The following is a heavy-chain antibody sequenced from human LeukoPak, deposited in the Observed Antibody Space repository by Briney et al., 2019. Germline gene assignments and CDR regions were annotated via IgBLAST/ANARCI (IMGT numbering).Heavy chain of an antibody. CDR2: IKPDGGEK. V-gene: IGHV3-7*01. J-gene: IGHJ4*02. D-gene: IGHD3-3*01. Sequence: GGSLRLSCAVSGFTFSSYMMAWVRQAPGKGLEWGAQIKPDGGEKFYVDSVRGRFTICRDNAKKSLYLQMYSPRAEDAAADYCSGGSLLSGIIEYRGQGTLVSVSS. CDR1: GFTFSSYM. CDR3: SGGSLLSGIIEY.